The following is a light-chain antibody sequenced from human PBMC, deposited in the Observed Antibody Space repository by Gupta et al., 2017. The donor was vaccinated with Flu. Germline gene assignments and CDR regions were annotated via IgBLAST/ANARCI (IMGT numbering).Light chain of an antibody. CDR1: QSLGGN. J-gene: IGKJ2*01. Sequence: SPATLSVSPGERATISCRASQSLGGNVAWYQQRPGQAPRLLIYGASLRATGVPARFSGSGSGTEFTLTISSLESDDFAIYYCQQYNNWPPFGQGTKVEIK. V-gene: IGKV3-15*01. CDR3: QQYNNWPP. CDR2: GAS.